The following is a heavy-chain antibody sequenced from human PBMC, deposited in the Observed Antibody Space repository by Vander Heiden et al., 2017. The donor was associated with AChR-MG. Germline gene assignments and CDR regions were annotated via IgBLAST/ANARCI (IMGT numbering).Heavy chain of an antibody. CDR1: GFTFSAAA. Sequence: EVQLVESGGGLVQPGVSLQLSCAASGFTFSAAAMHGVRQASGKGLEWVGRIRSKANSYATAYAASVKGRFTISRNDSKNTAYLQMNSLKTEDTAVYYCTGTTTGTTLGYYYYGMDVWGQGTTVTVSS. D-gene: IGHD1-1*01. J-gene: IGHJ6*02. V-gene: IGHV3-73*02. CDR2: IRSKANSYAT. CDR3: TGTTTGTTLGYYYYGMDV.